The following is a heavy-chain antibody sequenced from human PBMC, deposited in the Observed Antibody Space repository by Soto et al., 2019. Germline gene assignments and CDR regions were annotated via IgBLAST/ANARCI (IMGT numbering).Heavy chain of an antibody. CDR1: GFSFSSYA. D-gene: IGHD6-19*01. CDR2: ISHDGINK. Sequence: QVRLVESGGGVVQPGRSLRLSCTASGFSFSSYAMYWFRQPPGKGLEWVAVISHDGINKHYADSVKGRVTVSRDNSNHSLDLQLNSLRGEEKDMYYCARAMYSSEYFVKWFAPWGQGTLVTVSS. CDR3: ARAMYSSEYFVKWFAP. J-gene: IGHJ5*02. V-gene: IGHV3-30-3*01.